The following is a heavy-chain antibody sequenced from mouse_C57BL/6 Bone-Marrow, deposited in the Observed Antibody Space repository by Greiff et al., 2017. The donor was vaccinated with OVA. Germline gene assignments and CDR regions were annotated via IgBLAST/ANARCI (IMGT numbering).Heavy chain of an antibody. V-gene: IGHV1-81*01. J-gene: IGHJ3*01. Sequence: VQLQESGAELARPGASVKLSCKASGYTFTSSGISWVKQRTGQGLEWIGEIYPRSGNTYYNEKFKGKATLTADKSSSTAYMELRILTSEDSAVYFCARDYYGTWFAYWGQGTLVTVSA. D-gene: IGHD1-1*01. CDR1: GYTFTSSG. CDR3: ARDYYGTWFAY. CDR2: IYPRSGNT.